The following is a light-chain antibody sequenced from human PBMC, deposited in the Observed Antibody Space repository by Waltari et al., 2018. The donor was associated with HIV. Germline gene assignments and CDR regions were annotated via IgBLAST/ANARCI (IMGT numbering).Light chain of an antibody. CDR1: GSNIGSRN. V-gene: IGLV1-44*01. CDR2: HDH. CDR3: AAWDDSLSGFV. J-gene: IGLJ3*02. Sequence: QSVLTQPPSLSAAPGHKITISCSGGGSNIGSRNVHGYQQLPSRAPKLIIDHDHRRPSGVSDRFTASKSGTSASLFISKLQAADEATYYCAAWDDSLSGFVFGGGT.